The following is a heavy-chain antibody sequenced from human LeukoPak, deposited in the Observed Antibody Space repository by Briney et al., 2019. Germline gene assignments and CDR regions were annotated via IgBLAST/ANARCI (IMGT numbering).Heavy chain of an antibody. CDR1: GFTFDDYG. D-gene: IGHD6-13*01. V-gene: IGHV3-20*01. CDR2: INWNGGST. Sequence: GGSLRLSCAASGFTFDDYGMSWVRQAPGKGLEWVSGINWNGGSTGYADSVKGRFTISRDNAKNSLYLQMNSLRAEDTALYHCHIAAAGTSFDYWGQGTLVTVSS. CDR3: HIAAAGTSFDY. J-gene: IGHJ4*02.